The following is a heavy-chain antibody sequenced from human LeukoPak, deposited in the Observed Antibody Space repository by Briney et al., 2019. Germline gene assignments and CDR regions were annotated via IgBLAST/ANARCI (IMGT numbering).Heavy chain of an antibody. J-gene: IGHJ6*02. V-gene: IGHV3-74*01. Sequence: PGGSLRLSCAASGFTFSSYRMHWVRQAPGKGLVWVSRINSDGSSTSYADSVKGRFTISRGNAKNTLYLQMNSLRAEDTAVYYCARGDYALGGDAMDVWGQGTTVTVSS. D-gene: IGHD4-17*01. CDR2: INSDGSST. CDR3: ARGDYALGGDAMDV. CDR1: GFTFSSYR.